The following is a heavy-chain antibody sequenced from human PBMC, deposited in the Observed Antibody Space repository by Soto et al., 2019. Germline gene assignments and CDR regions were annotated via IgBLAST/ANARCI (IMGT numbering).Heavy chain of an antibody. CDR3: ARETAGPIFGVYTWFDP. V-gene: IGHV4-31*03. CDR2: IYYSGST. D-gene: IGHD3-3*01. Sequence: PSETLSLTCTVSGGSISSGGYYWSWIRQHPGKGLEWIGYIYYSGSTYYNPSLKSRVTISVDTSKNQFSLKLSSVTAADTAVYYCARETAGPIFGVYTWFDPWGQGTLVTVSS. CDR1: GGSISSGGYY. J-gene: IGHJ5*02.